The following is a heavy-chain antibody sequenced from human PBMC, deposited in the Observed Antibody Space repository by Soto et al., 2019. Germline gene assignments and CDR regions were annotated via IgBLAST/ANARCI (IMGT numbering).Heavy chain of an antibody. CDR1: GGSISSYY. CDR2: IYYSGST. Sequence: SETLSLTCTVSGGSISSYYWSWIRQPPGKGLEWIGYIYYSGSTNYNPSLKSRVTISVGTSKNQFSLKLSSVTAADTAVYYCASSYDSNAYYFDYWGQGTLVTVSS. V-gene: IGHV4-59*01. J-gene: IGHJ4*02. D-gene: IGHD3-22*01. CDR3: ASSYDSNAYYFDY.